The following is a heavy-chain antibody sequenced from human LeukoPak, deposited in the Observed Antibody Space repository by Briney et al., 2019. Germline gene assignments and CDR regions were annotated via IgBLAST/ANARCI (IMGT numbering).Heavy chain of an antibody. CDR1: GFTFSTYW. J-gene: IGHJ4*02. Sequence: GGSLRLSCAASGFTFSTYWMSWVRQGPGKGLEWVANIRQDGGEKYYVESVRGRFTISRDNAKNLLYLQMDSLRGEDTAVYYCARPGGGVAFGYWGQGTLVAVSS. CDR2: IRQDGGEK. CDR3: ARPGGGVAFGY. V-gene: IGHV3-7*01. D-gene: IGHD3-16*01.